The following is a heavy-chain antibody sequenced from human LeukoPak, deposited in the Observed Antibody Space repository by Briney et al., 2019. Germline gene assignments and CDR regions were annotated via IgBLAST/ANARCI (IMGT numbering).Heavy chain of an antibody. D-gene: IGHD5-18*01. Sequence: SETLSLTCTVSGGSISSYYWSWIRQPPGKGLVWIGYIYYSGSTNYNPSLKSRVTISVDTSKNQFSLKLSSVTAADTAVYYCARAPITDTGYSYGLWNFVFDPWGQGTLVTVSS. CDR1: GGSISSYY. V-gene: IGHV4-59*01. CDR3: ARAPITDTGYSYGLWNFVFDP. CDR2: IYYSGST. J-gene: IGHJ5*02.